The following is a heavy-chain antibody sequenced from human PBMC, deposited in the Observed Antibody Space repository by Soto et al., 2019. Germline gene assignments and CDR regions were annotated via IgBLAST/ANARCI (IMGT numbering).Heavy chain of an antibody. CDR1: GGSISSYY. CDR2: IYTSGST. CDR3: ASDRLRYFDWGAFDI. J-gene: IGHJ3*02. D-gene: IGHD3-9*01. V-gene: IGHV4-4*07. Sequence: PSETLSLTCTVSGGSISSYYWSWIRQPAGKGLEWIGRIYTSGSTNYNPSLKSRVTMSVDTSKNQFSLKLSSVTAADTAVYYCASDRLRYFDWGAFDIWGQGTIVTVSS.